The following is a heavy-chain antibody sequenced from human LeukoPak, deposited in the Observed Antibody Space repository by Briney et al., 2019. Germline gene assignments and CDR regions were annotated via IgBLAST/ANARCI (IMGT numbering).Heavy chain of an antibody. Sequence: GGSLRLSCAASGFTFSDYYMSWVRQAPGKGLEWVSYISSSGSTIYYADSVKGRFTISRDNAKNSLCLQMNSLRAEDTAVYYCARRYCSSTSCYSVDDYWGQGTLVTVSS. CDR1: GFTFSDYY. V-gene: IGHV3-11*04. J-gene: IGHJ4*02. CDR3: ARRYCSSTSCYSVDDY. CDR2: ISSSGSTI. D-gene: IGHD2-2*02.